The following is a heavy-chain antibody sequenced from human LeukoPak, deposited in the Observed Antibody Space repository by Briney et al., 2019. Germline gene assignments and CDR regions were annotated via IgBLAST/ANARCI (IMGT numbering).Heavy chain of an antibody. CDR1: GFTFKLYW. CDR2: INDDGSDT. Sequence: GGSLRLSCAASGFTFKLYWMHWVRQVPGKGPVWVARINDDGSDTVYADSVKGRFTISRDDAKNMLFLQMNSLRGEDTAVYYCVRGIRDYYGLDYWGQGTLVTVSS. V-gene: IGHV3-74*01. J-gene: IGHJ4*02. CDR3: VRGIRDYYGLDY. D-gene: IGHD3-22*01.